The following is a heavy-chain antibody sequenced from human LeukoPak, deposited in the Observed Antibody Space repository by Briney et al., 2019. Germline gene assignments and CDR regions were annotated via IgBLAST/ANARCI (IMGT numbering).Heavy chain of an antibody. Sequence: PSETLSLTCTVSHYSISSNYYWGWIRPPPGKGLEWIGSIYHSGSTYYNPSLKSRVTISVDTSKNQFSLKLTSVTAADTAVYYCARSSGYMSYWGQGTPVTVSS. V-gene: IGHV4-38-2*02. D-gene: IGHD3-22*01. CDR3: ARSSGYMSY. CDR2: IYHSGST. J-gene: IGHJ4*02. CDR1: HYSISSNYY.